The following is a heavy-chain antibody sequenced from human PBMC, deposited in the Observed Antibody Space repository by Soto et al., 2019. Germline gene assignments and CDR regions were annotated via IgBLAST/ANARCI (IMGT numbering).Heavy chain of an antibody. J-gene: IGHJ4*02. D-gene: IGHD3-22*01. CDR3: VRYVASYDRSGFFDY. CDR1: GFTFDDYA. V-gene: IGHV3-9*01. CDR2: INWNSGSI. Sequence: SLRLSCAASGFTFDDYAMHWVRQVPGKGLEWVSGINWNSGSIGYADSVKGRFAISRDNSKNSLHLQMNSLRAEDTAFYYCVRYVASYDRSGFFDYCGQGALVTVSS.